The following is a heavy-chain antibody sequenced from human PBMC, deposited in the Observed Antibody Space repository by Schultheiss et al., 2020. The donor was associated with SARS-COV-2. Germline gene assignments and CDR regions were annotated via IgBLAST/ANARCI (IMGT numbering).Heavy chain of an antibody. CDR2: ISHGGST. V-gene: IGHV4-34*08. Sequence: GSLRLSCAASGFTFSSYSMNWVRQAPGKGLEWIGEISHGGSTNYNPSLKSRLTISLHTSTDQFSLNLTSVTAADTAVYYCATSLTAGALERPFDYSGQGTX. D-gene: IGHD1-26*01. CDR3: ATSLTAGALERPFDY. J-gene: IGHJ4*02. CDR1: GFTFSSYS.